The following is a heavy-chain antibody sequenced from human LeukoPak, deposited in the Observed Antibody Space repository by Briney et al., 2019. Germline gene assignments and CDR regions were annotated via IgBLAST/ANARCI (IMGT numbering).Heavy chain of an antibody. V-gene: IGHV1-8*01. J-gene: IGHJ3*02. CDR2: MNPNSGNT. D-gene: IGHD3-22*01. CDR1: GYTFTSYD. Sequence: GASVKVSCKASGYTFTSYDINWVRQATGQGLEWMGWMNPNSGNTGYAQKFQGRVTMTRDTSTSTVYMELSSLRSEDTAVYYCARAGRIVRDAFDIWGQGTMVTVSS. CDR3: ARAGRIVRDAFDI.